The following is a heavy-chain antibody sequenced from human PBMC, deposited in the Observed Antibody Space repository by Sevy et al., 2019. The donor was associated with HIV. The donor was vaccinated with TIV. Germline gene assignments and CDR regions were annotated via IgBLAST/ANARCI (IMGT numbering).Heavy chain of an antibody. CDR3: ASEDYGSGLN. CDR2: IYSSGST. CDR1: GGSISGGTYY. V-gene: IGHV4-61*02. J-gene: IGHJ4*02. D-gene: IGHD3-10*01. Sequence: SETLSLTCTVSGGSISGGTYYWSWIRQPAGKGMEWIGRIYSSGSTNYNPSLKSRVTISVDTSRNQFSLKLSSVTAADPAVYYCASEDYGSGLNWGQGTLVTVSS.